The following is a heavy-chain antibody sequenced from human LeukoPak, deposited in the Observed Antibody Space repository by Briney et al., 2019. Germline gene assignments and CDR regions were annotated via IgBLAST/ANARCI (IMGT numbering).Heavy chain of an antibody. CDR3: TRHYYDSSGTRGYFDY. V-gene: IGHV3-11*04. CDR2: ISGRSSTI. Sequence: GGSLRLSCAASGFAVSGNYMSWVRQAPGKGLEWVSYISGRSSTIYYADSVKGRFTISRDNAKNSLYLQMNSLRAEDTAVYYCTRHYYDSSGTRGYFDYWGQGTLVTVSS. CDR1: GFAVSGNY. J-gene: IGHJ4*02. D-gene: IGHD3-22*01.